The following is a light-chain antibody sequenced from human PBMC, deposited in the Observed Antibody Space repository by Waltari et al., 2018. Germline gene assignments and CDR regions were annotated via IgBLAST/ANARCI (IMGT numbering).Light chain of an antibody. CDR1: SILHSSQNKNY. CDR2: AAS. V-gene: IGKV4-1*01. CDR3: QQYFSSPLS. J-gene: IGKJ3*01. Sequence: SILHSSQNKNYLAWYQQKSGQSPKLLMYAASTRESGVPDRFSGSGSGTDFTLTISGLQAEDVAVYYCQQYFSSPLSFGPGTKVDIK.